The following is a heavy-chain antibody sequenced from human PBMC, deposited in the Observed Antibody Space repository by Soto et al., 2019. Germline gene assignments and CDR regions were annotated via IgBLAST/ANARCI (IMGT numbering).Heavy chain of an antibody. CDR2: IYWDDDK. CDR1: GVSLSTSGVG. D-gene: IGHD6-13*01. CDR3: AHRRSGIAAADTYFDY. J-gene: IGHJ4*02. V-gene: IGHV2-5*02. Sequence: QITLKESGPTLVNPPQHLTLTCTFSGVSLSTSGVGVGWSRQPPGKALEWLAIIYWDDDKRNSPSLKSRLNITKDTYKNQVVLTMTNMDPVATATDDCAHRRSGIAAADTYFDYWGQGTLVTVSS.